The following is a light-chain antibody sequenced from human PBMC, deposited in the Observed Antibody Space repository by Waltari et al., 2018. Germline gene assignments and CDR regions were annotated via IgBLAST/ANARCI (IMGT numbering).Light chain of an antibody. V-gene: IGKV4-1*01. CDR3: QQYYSTPPIT. J-gene: IGKJ5*01. Sequence: DIVMTQSPDSLAVSLGERATIHCKSSQSVLYSDTNKNYLAWYQQKPGQPPKLLIYWASTRESGVPDRFSGSGSGANFTLTISSLQAEDVAVYYCQQYYSTPPITFGQGTRLEIK. CDR2: WAS. CDR1: QSVLYSDTNKNY.